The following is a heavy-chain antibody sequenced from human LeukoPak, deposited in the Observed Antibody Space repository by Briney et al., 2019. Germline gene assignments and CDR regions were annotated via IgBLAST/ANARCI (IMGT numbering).Heavy chain of an antibody. CDR2: INPNSGGT. J-gene: IGHJ3*02. CDR3: ARPSGQLWFGEFYAFDI. V-gene: IGHV1-2*02. Sequence: ASVKVSCRASGYTFTGYYIHWVRQAPGQGLEWMGWINPNSGGTNYAQKFQGRVTMTRDTSISTAYMELSRLRSDDTAVYYRARPSGQLWFGEFYAFDIWGQGTMVTVSS. D-gene: IGHD3-10*01. CDR1: GYTFTGYY.